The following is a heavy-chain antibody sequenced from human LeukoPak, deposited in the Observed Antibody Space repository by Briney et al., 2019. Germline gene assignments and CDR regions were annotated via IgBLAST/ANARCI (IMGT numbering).Heavy chain of an antibody. V-gene: IGHV1-18*01. Sequence: ASVKVSCKASGYTFTSYFISWVRQAPEQGLEWMGWISVNNANANYAKKFQGRVTMTTDTSTSTAYMELRSLKSDDTALYYCARASVSSTVVPADYWGQGTLVTVSS. CDR3: ARASVSSTVVPADY. CDR2: ISVNNANA. D-gene: IGHD2-2*01. J-gene: IGHJ4*02. CDR1: GYTFTSYF.